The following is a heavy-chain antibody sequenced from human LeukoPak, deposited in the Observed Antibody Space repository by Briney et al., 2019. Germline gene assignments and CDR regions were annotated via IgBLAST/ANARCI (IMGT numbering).Heavy chain of an antibody. V-gene: IGHV1-46*01. D-gene: IGHD5-18*01. CDR1: GYTFTSYY. CDR3: ARYQYSCGVYYYYMDV. CDR2: INPSGGST. J-gene: IGHJ6*03. Sequence: ASVKVSCKASGYTFTSYYMHWVRQAPGQGLEWMGIINPSGGSTSYAQKFQGRVTMTRDTSTSTVYMELSSLRSEDTAVYYCARYQYSCGVYYYYMDVWGKGATVTVSS.